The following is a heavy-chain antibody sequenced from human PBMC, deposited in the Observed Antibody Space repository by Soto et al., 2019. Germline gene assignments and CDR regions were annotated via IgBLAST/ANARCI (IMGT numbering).Heavy chain of an antibody. J-gene: IGHJ6*02. CDR2: ISGSSSYT. CDR3: ARDQSPRYCSSTSCLYGMDV. CDR1: GFTFSSYA. Sequence: GGSLRLSCAASGFTFSSYAMSWVRQAPGKGLEWVSAISGSSSYTNYADSVKGRFTISRDNAKNSLYLQMNSLRAEDTAVYYCARDQSPRYCSSTSCLYGMDVWGQGTTVTVSS. V-gene: IGHV3-21*01. D-gene: IGHD2-2*01.